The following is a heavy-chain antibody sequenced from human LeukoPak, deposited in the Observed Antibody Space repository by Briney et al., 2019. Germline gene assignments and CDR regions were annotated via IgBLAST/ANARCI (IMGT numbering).Heavy chain of an antibody. CDR2: ISYDGSNK. CDR1: GFTFSSYA. D-gene: IGHD6-19*01. J-gene: IGHJ4*02. V-gene: IGHV3-30-3*01. CDR3: ARDRLRYSSGWYAPADY. Sequence: GRSLRLSCAASGFTFSSYAMHWVRQAPGKGLEWVAVISYDGSNKYYADSVKGRFTISRDNSKNTLYLQMNSLRAEDTAVYYCARDRLRYSSGWYAPADYWGQGALVTVSS.